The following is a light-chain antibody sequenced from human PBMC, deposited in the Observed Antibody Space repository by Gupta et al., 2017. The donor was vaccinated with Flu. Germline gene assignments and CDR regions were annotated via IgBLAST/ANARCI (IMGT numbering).Light chain of an antibody. V-gene: IGKV3-11*01. Sequence: PATLSLSLGERVTISCRASQGVSNYLARYQQKPGKAPRLLIYAASNMATGIPARFSGSGSGSDFTLTISSLEPEDFAVYYCQHRYNWPLTFGGGTKVEIK. CDR3: QHRYNWPLT. CDR1: QGVSNY. J-gene: IGKJ4*01. CDR2: AAS.